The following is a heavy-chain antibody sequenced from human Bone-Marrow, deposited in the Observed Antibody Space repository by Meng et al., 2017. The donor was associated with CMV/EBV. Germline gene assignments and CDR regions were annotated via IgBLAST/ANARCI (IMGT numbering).Heavy chain of an antibody. CDR3: ASFAYDSENDYYYGMDV. V-gene: IGHV4-61*01. D-gene: IGHD3-22*01. J-gene: IGHJ6*02. CDR1: GGSVSSGSYY. Sequence: SETLSLTCTVSGGSVSSGSYYWSWIRQPPGKGLEWIGYIYYSGSTNYNPSLKSRVTISVDTSKNQFSLKLSSVTAADTAVYFCASFAYDSENDYYYGMDVWGRGTAVTVSS. CDR2: IYYSGST.